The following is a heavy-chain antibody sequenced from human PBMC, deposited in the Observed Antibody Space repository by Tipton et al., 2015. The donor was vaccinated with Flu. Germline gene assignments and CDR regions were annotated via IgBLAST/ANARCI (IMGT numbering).Heavy chain of an antibody. CDR3: ARSRSSTTWPI. V-gene: IGHV4-59*01. CDR1: GGSINNYY. J-gene: IGHJ4*02. D-gene: IGHD2/OR15-2a*01. CDR2: IFYSGST. Sequence: LRLSCTVSGGSINNYYWSWIRQPPGKGLEWIGYIFYSGSTNYNPSLDSRVTMSLDTSKNQFSLKLSSVTAADTAVYYCARSRSSTTWPIWGQGTLVTVSS.